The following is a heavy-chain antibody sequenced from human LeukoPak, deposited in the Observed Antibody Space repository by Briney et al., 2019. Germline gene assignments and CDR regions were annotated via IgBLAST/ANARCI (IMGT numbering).Heavy chain of an antibody. Sequence: PGGSLRLSCAASGFTFSSYAMSWVRQAPGKGLEWVSDISGSGGSTYYADSVEGRFTISRDNSKNTLYLQMSSLRAEDTAVYYCAKKYSTGLDPWGQGTLVTVSS. J-gene: IGHJ5*02. V-gene: IGHV3-23*01. CDR1: GFTFSSYA. CDR3: AKKYSTGLDP. CDR2: ISGSGGST. D-gene: IGHD1-26*01.